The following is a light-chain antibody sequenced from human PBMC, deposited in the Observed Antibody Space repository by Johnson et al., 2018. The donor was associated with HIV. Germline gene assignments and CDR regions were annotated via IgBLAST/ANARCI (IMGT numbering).Light chain of an antibody. CDR2: ENN. Sequence: QSVLSQPPSVSAAPGQKVTISCSGSSSNIGNNYVSWYQQLPGTAPKLLIYENNKRPSGIPDRFSGSKSGTSATLGITGLQTGDEADYYCGTWDSSLSAGEVFGTWTKVTVL. J-gene: IGLJ1*01. CDR3: GTWDSSLSAGEV. CDR1: SSNIGNNY. V-gene: IGLV1-51*02.